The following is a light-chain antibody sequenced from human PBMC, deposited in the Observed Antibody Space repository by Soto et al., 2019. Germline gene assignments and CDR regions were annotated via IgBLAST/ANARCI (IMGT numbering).Light chain of an antibody. J-gene: IGKJ1*01. CDR3: QQYGSSLTWT. CDR1: QSVSSSY. CDR2: GAS. V-gene: IGKV3-20*01. Sequence: EIVLPQSPGTLSLSPGERATLSCMASQSVSSSYLAWYQQKPGQAPRLLIYGASSRATGIPDRFSGSGSGTDFTLTISRLEPEDFAVYYCQQYGSSLTWTFGQGTKVDIK.